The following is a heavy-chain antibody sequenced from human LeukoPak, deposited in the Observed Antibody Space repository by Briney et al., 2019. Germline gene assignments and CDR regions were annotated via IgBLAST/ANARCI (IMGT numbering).Heavy chain of an antibody. CDR1: GFTFSSFG. J-gene: IGHJ5*02. V-gene: IGHV3-30*02. CDR2: IRYDGSNK. D-gene: IGHD1-26*01. Sequence: PGGSLRLSCAASGFTFSSFGMHWVRQAPGKGLEWVAYIRYDGSNKKYADSLEGRFTISRDNSKNALYLQIDSLRPEDTAVYYCAKKSGAAFYNWFGPWGQGTLVTVSS. CDR3: AKKSGAAFYNWFGP.